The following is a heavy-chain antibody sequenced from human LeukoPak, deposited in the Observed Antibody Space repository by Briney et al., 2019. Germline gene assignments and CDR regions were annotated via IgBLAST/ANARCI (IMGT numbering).Heavy chain of an antibody. CDR3: ARGVRTHIVVVPASIPVWNY. CDR2: INDSGST. CDR1: GFTFSSYW. D-gene: IGHD2-2*02. Sequence: GSLRLSCAASGFTFSSYWMDWVRQVPGKGLEWIGEINDSGSTNYNPSLKSRVTISVDTSKNQFSLKLSSVTAADTAVYYCARGVRTHIVVVPASIPVWNYWGQGTLVTVSS. V-gene: IGHV4-34*01. J-gene: IGHJ4*02.